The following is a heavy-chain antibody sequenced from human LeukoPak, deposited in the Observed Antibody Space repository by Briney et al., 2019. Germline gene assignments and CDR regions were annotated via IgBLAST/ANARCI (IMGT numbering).Heavy chain of an antibody. V-gene: IGHV3-48*03. CDR3: ARAYYDFWSGYYYYYMDV. J-gene: IGHJ6*03. CDR2: ISSSGSTI. Sequence: GGSLRLSCAASGFTFSSYEMNWVRQAPGKGLEWVSYISSSGSTIYYADSVKGRFTISRDNAKNSLYLQMNSLRAEDTAVYYCARAYYDFWSGYYYYYMDVWGKGTTVTVSS. CDR1: GFTFSSYE. D-gene: IGHD3-3*01.